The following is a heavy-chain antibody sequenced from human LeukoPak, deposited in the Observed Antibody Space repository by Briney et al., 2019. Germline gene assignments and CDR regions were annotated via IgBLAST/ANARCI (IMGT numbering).Heavy chain of an antibody. CDR1: GFSFSSYA. Sequence: PGGSLRLSCAASGFSFSSYAMSWVRQAPGKGLEWVSVISGSGGTTYYADSVKGRFTISRDNSKNTLDLQMNSLRAEDTAVYYCAEDVGASWFDPWGQGTLATVSS. CDR3: AEDVGASWFDP. D-gene: IGHD3-16*01. J-gene: IGHJ5*02. CDR2: ISGSGGTT. V-gene: IGHV3-23*01.